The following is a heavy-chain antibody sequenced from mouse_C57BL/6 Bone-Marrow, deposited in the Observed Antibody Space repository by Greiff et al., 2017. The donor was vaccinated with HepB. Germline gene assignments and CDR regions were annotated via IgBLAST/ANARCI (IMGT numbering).Heavy chain of an antibody. D-gene: IGHD2-5*01. CDR1: GYTFTSYG. V-gene: IGHV1-81*01. J-gene: IGHJ3*01. Sequence: QVQLQQSGAELARPGASVKLSCKASGYTFTSYGISWVKQRTGQGLEWIGEIYPRSGNTYYNEKFKSKATLTVDKSSSTAYMQLSSLTSEDSAVYYCARGSNYLAWFAYWGQGTLVTVSA. CDR3: ARGSNYLAWFAY. CDR2: IYPRSGNT.